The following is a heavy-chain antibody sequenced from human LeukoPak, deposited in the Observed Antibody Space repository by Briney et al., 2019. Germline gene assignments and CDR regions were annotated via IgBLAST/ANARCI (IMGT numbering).Heavy chain of an antibody. CDR1: GHTFTTYN. V-gene: IGHV1-46*01. D-gene: IGHD1-14*01. Sequence: GASVKVSCKAAGHTFTTYNFYWVRQAPGQGLEWIGIVDPSDGATSYAQKFRGRVAMTRDMSTSTIYLELKSLRSDDTALYYCAGDRGRTFDFEFWGQGTQVTVS. CDR2: VDPSDGAT. CDR3: AGDRGRTFDFEF. J-gene: IGHJ4*02.